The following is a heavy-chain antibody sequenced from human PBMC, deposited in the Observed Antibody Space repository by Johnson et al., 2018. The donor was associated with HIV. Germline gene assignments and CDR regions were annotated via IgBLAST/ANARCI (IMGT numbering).Heavy chain of an antibody. V-gene: IGHV3-66*01. CDR3: ARVLGTSDAFDI. Sequence: VQLVESGGGLVQPGGSLRLSCAASGFTVSSNYMSWVRQAPGKGLEWVSVIYSGGSTYYADSVKGRFTISRDNAKNSLYLQMNSLRAEDTAVYYCARVLGTSDAFDIWGQGTMVTVSS. D-gene: IGHD1-1*01. J-gene: IGHJ3*02. CDR1: GFTVSSNY. CDR2: IYSGGST.